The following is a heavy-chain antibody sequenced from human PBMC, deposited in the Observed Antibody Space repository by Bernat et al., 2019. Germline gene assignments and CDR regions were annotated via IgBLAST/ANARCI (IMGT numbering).Heavy chain of an antibody. D-gene: IGHD3-22*01. J-gene: IGHJ3*02. Sequence: EVQLVESGGGLVEPGGSLRLSCAASSFTFSNAWMNWVRQAPGKGLEWVGRIKTKTDGGTTDYAAPVKGRFTISRDDSKDTLYLQMNSLKTEDTALYYCSTVRSGFPMRGVFNIWGQGTMVTVSS. CDR2: IKTKTDGGTT. CDR3: STVRSGFPMRGVFNI. CDR1: SFTFSNAW. V-gene: IGHV3-15*07.